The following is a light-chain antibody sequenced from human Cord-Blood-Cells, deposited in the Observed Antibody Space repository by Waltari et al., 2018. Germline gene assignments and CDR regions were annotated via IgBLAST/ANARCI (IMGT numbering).Light chain of an antibody. J-gene: IGLJ2*01. CDR1: SSHVGSYNL. Sequence: QSALTQPASVSGSPGQSLPISCPGTSSHVGSYNLVSWYQQHPGNAPKLMIYEGSKRPSGVSNRFSGSKSGNTAALTISGLQAEDEADYYCCSYAGSSTLVFGGGTKLTVL. CDR3: CSYAGSSTLV. CDR2: EGS. V-gene: IGLV2-23*01.